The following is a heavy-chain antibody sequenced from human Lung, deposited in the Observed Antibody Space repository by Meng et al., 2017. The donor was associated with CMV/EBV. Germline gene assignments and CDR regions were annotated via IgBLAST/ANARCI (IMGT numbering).Heavy chain of an antibody. CDR2: ISAYNGNT. Sequence: ASLKVSCKASGYTFTSYGISWVRHAPGQGLEWMGWISAYNGNTNYAQKLQGRVTMTTDTSTSTAYMELRSLRSDDTAVYYCARDDIAAAGLYGMDVWGQGTTVTVSS. D-gene: IGHD6-13*01. CDR1: GYTFTSYG. CDR3: ARDDIAAAGLYGMDV. V-gene: IGHV1-18*01. J-gene: IGHJ6*02.